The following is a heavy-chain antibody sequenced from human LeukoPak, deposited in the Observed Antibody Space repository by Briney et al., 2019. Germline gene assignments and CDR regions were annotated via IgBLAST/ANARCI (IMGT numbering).Heavy chain of an antibody. CDR3: ARADRYGGPTEGYYYGMDV. CDR1: ASTFTSYD. V-gene: IGHV1-8*01. CDR2: MNPNSGNT. J-gene: IGHJ6*02. Sequence: ASVKVSCKASASTFTSYDINWVRQAPAQGLEWMGWMNPNSGNTDYAQKFRGRVTMTRNTSISTAYMELNSLRSEDTAVYYCARADRYGGPTEGYYYGMDVWGQGTTVTVSS. D-gene: IGHD4-17*01.